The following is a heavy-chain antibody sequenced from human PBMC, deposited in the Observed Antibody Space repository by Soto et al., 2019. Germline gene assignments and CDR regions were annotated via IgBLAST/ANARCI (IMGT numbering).Heavy chain of an antibody. CDR2: IYYSGST. Sequence: SETLSLTCTVSGGSISSYYWSWIRQPPGKGLEWIGYIYYSGSTNYNPSLKSRVTISVDTSKNQFSLKLSSVTAADTAVYYCARVGAARRAYFDYWGQGTLVTVSS. J-gene: IGHJ4*02. D-gene: IGHD6-6*01. V-gene: IGHV4-59*01. CDR1: GGSISSYY. CDR3: ARVGAARRAYFDY.